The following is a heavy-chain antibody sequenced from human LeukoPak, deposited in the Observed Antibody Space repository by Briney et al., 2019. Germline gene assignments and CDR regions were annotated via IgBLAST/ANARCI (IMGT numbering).Heavy chain of an antibody. D-gene: IGHD3-10*01. CDR1: GFTFSSYA. CDR2: ISGSGGST. J-gene: IGHJ6*03. V-gene: IGHV3-23*01. CDR3: AKDVVVRGIGYYMDV. Sequence: PGGSLRLSCAASGFTFSSYAMSWVRQAPGKGLEWVSAISGSGGSTYYADSVKGRFTISRDNSKNTLYLQMNSLRAEDTAVYYCAKDVVVRGIGYYMDVWGKGTTVTVSS.